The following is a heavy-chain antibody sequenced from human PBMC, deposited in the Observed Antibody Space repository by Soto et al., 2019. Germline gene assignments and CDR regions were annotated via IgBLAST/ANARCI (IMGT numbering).Heavy chain of an antibody. CDR1: GFSLSTSGMC. V-gene: IGHV2-70*11. J-gene: IGHJ6*02. CDR3: ARIPTAYDSSGSMDV. Sequence: SGPTLVNPTQTLTLTCTFSGFSLSTSGMCVSWIRQPPGKALEWLARIDWDDDKYYSTSLKTRLTISKDTSKNQVVLTMTNMDPVDTATYYCARIPTAYDSSGSMDVWGQGTTVTVSS. D-gene: IGHD3-22*01. CDR2: IDWDDDK.